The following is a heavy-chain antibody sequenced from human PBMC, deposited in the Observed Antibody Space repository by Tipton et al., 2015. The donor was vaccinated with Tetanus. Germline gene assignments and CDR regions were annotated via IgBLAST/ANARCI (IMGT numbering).Heavy chain of an antibody. J-gene: IGHJ6*02. V-gene: IGHV1-8*02. D-gene: IGHD2-2*01. CDR1: GYTFTSYG. Sequence: QSGAEVKKPGASVKVSCKASGYTFTSYGLNWVRKAAGRGFEWMGWLNPKSGSAAYAPRFQGRVTMTTNTSITTAFMEEASLTYEDTAVYYCASGSSIRHGLDVWGHGTSVTVSS. CDR3: ASGSSIRHGLDV. CDR2: LNPKSGSA.